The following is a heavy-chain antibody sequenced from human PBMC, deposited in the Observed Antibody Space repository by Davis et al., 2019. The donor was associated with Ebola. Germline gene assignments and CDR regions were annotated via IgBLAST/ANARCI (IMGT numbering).Heavy chain of an antibody. V-gene: IGHV3-30*04. Sequence: SCAASGFTFRGSALHWVRQAPGKGLEWVAVISYDGSNKYYADSVKGRFTISRDNSKNTLYLQMDSLRAEDTAVYYCAKVLSSGWYYYFDDWGQGTLVTVSS. CDR3: AKVLSSGWYYYFDD. CDR1: GFTFRGSA. CDR2: ISYDGSNK. J-gene: IGHJ4*02. D-gene: IGHD6-19*01.